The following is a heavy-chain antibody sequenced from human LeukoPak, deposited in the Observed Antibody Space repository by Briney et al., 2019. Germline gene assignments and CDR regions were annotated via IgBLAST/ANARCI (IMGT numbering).Heavy chain of an antibody. J-gene: IGHJ4*02. CDR3: ASGDYGDPPLNY. Sequence: GASVKVSCKASGYTFTGYYMHWVRQALGQGLEWMGWINPNSGGTNYAQKFQGRVTMTRDTSISTAYMELTRLRFDDTAVYYCASGDYGDPPLNYWGQGTLVTVSS. D-gene: IGHD4-17*01. CDR2: INPNSGGT. CDR1: GYTFTGYY. V-gene: IGHV1-2*02.